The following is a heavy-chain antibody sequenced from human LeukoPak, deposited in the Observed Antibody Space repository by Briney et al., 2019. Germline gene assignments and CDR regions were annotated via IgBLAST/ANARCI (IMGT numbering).Heavy chain of an antibody. CDR3: ARGTRYCSSTSCINFDY. CDR2: IWYDGSNK. V-gene: IGHV3-33*01. D-gene: IGHD2-2*01. Sequence: GGSLRLSCAASGFTFSSYGMHWVRQAPGKGLEWVAVIWYDGSNKFYADSVKGRFTISRDNSKNTLSLQMNSLRAEDTAVYYCARGTRYCSSTSCINFDYWGQGTLVTVSS. J-gene: IGHJ4*02. CDR1: GFTFSSYG.